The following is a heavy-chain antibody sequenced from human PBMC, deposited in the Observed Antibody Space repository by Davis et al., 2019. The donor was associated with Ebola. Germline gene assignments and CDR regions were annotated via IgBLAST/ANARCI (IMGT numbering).Heavy chain of an antibody. Sequence: MPSDTLSLTFAFYGGSFSGYYWSWIWQPPGKGLEGMWYIYFSGSTNYNTSLKSRVTISVDTSKNQFSLKLSSVTAADTAVYYCAGLYCSSTSCSNGMDVWGQGTTVTVSS. D-gene: IGHD2-2*01. CDR2: IYFSGST. CDR1: GGSFSGYY. J-gene: IGHJ6*02. V-gene: IGHV4-59*08. CDR3: AGLYCSSTSCSNGMDV.